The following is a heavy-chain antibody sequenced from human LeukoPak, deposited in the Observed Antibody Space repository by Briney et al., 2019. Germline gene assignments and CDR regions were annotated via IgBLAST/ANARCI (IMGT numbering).Heavy chain of an antibody. CDR2: ISGSGGST. V-gene: IGHV3-23*01. CDR3: AKALTIFGVATNFDY. CDR1: GFAFSSYA. J-gene: IGHJ4*02. Sequence: GGSLRLSCAASGFAFSSYAMSWVRQAPGKGLEWVSAISGSGGSTYYADSVKGRFTISRDNSKNTLYLQMNSLRAEDTAVYYCAKALTIFGVATNFDYWGQGTLVTVSS. D-gene: IGHD3-3*01.